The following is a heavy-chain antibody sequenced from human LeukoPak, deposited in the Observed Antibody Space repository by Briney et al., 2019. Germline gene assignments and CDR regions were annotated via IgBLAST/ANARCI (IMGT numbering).Heavy chain of an antibody. CDR2: MNPNSGNK. Sequence: ASVKVSCKASGYTFTGYYMHWVRQAPGQGLEWMGWMNPNSGNKGYAQKFQGRVTMTSDTSISTAYMELSSLSSEDTATHYCASELRHQDYWGQGTLVTVSS. V-gene: IGHV1-8*02. J-gene: IGHJ4*02. CDR3: ASELRHQDY. D-gene: IGHD1-1*01. CDR1: GYTFTGYY.